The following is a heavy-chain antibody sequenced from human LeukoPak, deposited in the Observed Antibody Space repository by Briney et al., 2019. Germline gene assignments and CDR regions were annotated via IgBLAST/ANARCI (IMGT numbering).Heavy chain of an antibody. D-gene: IGHD2-15*01. Sequence: ASVKVSCKVSGYTLTELSMHWVRQAPGKGLEWMGGSDPEDGETIYAQKFQGRVTMTEDTSTDTAYMELSSLRSEDTAVYYCATEPLGYCSGGSCYLWGQGTLVTVSS. CDR2: SDPEDGET. V-gene: IGHV1-24*01. CDR1: GYTLTELS. J-gene: IGHJ4*02. CDR3: ATEPLGYCSGGSCYL.